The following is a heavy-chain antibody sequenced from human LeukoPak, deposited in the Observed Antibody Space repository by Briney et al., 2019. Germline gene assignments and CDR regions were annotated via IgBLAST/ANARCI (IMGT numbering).Heavy chain of an antibody. D-gene: IGHD2-8*01. CDR1: GFRLSDYW. CDR2: INHDGSEK. Sequence: GGSLRLSCAASGFRLSDYWMSWVSQAPGKGLEWVTNINHDGSEKYYVDSARGRFTISRDNAKHSLYLEMNSLSAEDTAVYYCARCSNAVCTLGMDVWGQGTTVTVSS. J-gene: IGHJ6*02. V-gene: IGHV3-7*03. CDR3: ARCSNAVCTLGMDV.